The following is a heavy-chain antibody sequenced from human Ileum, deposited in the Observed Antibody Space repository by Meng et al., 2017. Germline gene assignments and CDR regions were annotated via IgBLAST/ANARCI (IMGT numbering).Heavy chain of an antibody. CDR3: ARDHWGSLDY. CDR2: AST. CDR1: AGSVRSADYQ. J-gene: IGHJ4*02. Sequence: VQLHASGPCLVRPSATLSLICTVSAGSVRSADYQWGWIRQPPGKGLEWIGYASTNYNPSLKSRVTISLDTSKNQFSLKLSSVTAADTAVYYCARDHWGSLDYWGQGILVTVSS. D-gene: IGHD7-27*01. V-gene: IGHV4-61*08.